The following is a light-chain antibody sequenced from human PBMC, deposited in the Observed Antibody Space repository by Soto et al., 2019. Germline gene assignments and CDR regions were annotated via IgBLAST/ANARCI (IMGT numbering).Light chain of an antibody. J-gene: IGLJ1*01. CDR2: HVS. Sequence: QSVLTQPASVSGSPGQSITISCTGTSSDVGAYNYVSWYQQHPGIAPKLIICHVSNRPSGVSNHFSGSKSGNTASLTISGLQAEDEADYYCSSYTTSSTQVFGTGTKVTVL. CDR3: SSYTTSSTQV. V-gene: IGLV2-14*03. CDR1: SSDVGAYNY.